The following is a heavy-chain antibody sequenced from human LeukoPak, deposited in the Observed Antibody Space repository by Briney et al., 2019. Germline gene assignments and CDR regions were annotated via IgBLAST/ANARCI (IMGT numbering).Heavy chain of an antibody. CDR3: ARDQVPAAHLSAWFDP. D-gene: IGHD2-2*01. J-gene: IGHJ5*02. Sequence: GRSLRLSCAASGFTFTDYWMSWVRQAPGKGLEWVANIKRDGSEKYYVGSVKGRFTISRDNAKNSLYLQMNSLRTEDTAVYYCARDQVPAAHLSAWFDPWGQGTLVTVS. CDR1: GFTFTDYW. V-gene: IGHV3-7*01. CDR2: IKRDGSEK.